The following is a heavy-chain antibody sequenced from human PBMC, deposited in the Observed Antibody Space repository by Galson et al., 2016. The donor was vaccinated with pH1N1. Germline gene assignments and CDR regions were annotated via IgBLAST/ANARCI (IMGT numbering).Heavy chain of an antibody. V-gene: IGHV5-51*01. Sequence: QSGAEPKKRGESLKISCKGTGYSFSTYWIAWVRQMPGEVLQWMGIIYPGDSDTRYRRAFQGKVTISADKSISAAYLQWSSLQASDTAIYFCARLGIPATIYYHYYMDVWGKGTTVTVSS. CDR3: ARLGIPATIYYHYYMDV. CDR2: IYPGDSDT. CDR1: GYSFSTYW. D-gene: IGHD2-2*01. J-gene: IGHJ6*03.